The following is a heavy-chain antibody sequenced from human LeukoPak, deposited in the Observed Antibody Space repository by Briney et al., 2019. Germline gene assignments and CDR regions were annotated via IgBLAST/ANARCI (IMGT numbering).Heavy chain of an antibody. Sequence: GGSLRLSCAASGFTSSTYWMNWVRQAPGKGLGWGANIKQDGRQKYYVDSVKVRFTISRDNAKNSLYLQMNSLRADDTAVYYCARDETGDSHGKYWGQGTLVTVSS. CDR2: IKQDGRQK. CDR3: ARDETGDSHGKY. V-gene: IGHV3-7*01. J-gene: IGHJ4*02. D-gene: IGHD5-18*01. CDR1: GFTSSTYW.